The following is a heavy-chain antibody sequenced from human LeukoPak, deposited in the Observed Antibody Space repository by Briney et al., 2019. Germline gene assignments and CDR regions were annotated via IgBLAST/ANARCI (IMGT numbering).Heavy chain of an antibody. CDR3: AKEKLPAARVDYFDY. Sequence: GGSLRLSCAASGFTFRNYAMTWVRQVPGKGLEWVSSISGSGGTTYSADSVKGRFTISRDNSKNTLYLQMNSLRAEDTAVYYCAKEKLPAARVDYFDYWGQGTLVTVSS. D-gene: IGHD2-2*01. J-gene: IGHJ4*02. CDR1: GFTFRNYA. V-gene: IGHV3-23*01. CDR2: ISGSGGTT.